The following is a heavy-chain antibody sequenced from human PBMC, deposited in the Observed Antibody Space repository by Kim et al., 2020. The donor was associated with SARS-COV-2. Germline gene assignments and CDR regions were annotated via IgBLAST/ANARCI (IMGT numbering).Heavy chain of an antibody. J-gene: IGHJ5*02. V-gene: IGHV4-34*01. D-gene: IGHD3-10*01. CDR1: GGSFSGYY. CDR2: INHSGST. CDR3: ARGKGVRGLRSNCCNP. Sequence: SETLSLTCAVYGGSFSGYYWSWIRQPPGKGLEWIGEINHSGSTNYNPSLKSRVTISLDTSKNQFSLKLSSVTAAATAVYNCARGKGVRGLRSNCCNPGG.